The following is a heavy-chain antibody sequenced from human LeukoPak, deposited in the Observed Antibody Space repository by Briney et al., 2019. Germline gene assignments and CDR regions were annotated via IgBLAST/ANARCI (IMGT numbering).Heavy chain of an antibody. Sequence: ASVKVSCKASGYTFISYAMNWVRQAPGQGLEWMGWINTNNGNPTYAQGFTGRFVFSLDTSVSTAYLQISSLQAEDTAVYYCARPVLGQGVKSFDPWGQGTLVTVSS. D-gene: IGHD3-10*01. CDR1: GYTFISYA. CDR3: ARPVLGQGVKSFDP. CDR2: INTNNGNP. V-gene: IGHV7-4-1*02. J-gene: IGHJ5*02.